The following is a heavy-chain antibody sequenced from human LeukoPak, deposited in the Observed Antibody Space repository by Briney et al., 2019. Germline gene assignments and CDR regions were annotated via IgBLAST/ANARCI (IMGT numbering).Heavy chain of an antibody. D-gene: IGHD2-2*01. CDR1: GFTFNNYA. CDR2: ISPSGDST. Sequence: GGSLRLSCAASGFTFNNYAMNWVRQAPGKGLEWVSHISPSGDSTYYADSVKGRFTISRDSSKNTLSLQMNSLRAEDTAVYYCAKIPKGGYFDSWGQGTLVTVSA. J-gene: IGHJ4*02. V-gene: IGHV3-23*01. CDR3: AKIPKGGYFDS.